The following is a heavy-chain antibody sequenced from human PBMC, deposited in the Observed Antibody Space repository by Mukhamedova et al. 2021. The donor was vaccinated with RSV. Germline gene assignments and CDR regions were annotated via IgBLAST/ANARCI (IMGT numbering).Heavy chain of an antibody. CDR3: ARQRRITAAGNGMDV. CDR2: IYPGDSDT. J-gene: IGHJ6*02. V-gene: IGHV5-51*01. D-gene: IGHD6-13*01. Sequence: EYMGIIYPGDSDTRYSPSFQGQVTISADKSISTAYLQWSSLRASDTAMYYCARQRRITAAGNGMDVWGQGTTVTVSS.